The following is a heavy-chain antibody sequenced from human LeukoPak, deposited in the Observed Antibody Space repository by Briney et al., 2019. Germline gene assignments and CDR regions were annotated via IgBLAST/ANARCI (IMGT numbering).Heavy chain of an antibody. D-gene: IGHD3-22*01. V-gene: IGHV3-66*02. Sequence: GGSLRLSCTASGITVSSNYMSWVRQAPGKGLEWVSTFYRGDSTYYADSVKGRFTISRDNSKNTLFLQMNSLRAEDTAVYYCARYYDSSGRTGGAFDYWGQGALVTVSS. CDR2: FYRGDST. CDR3: ARYYDSSGRTGGAFDY. J-gene: IGHJ4*02. CDR1: GITVSSNY.